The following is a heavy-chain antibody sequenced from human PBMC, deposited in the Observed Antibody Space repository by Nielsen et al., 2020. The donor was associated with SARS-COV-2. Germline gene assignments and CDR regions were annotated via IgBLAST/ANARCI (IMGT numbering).Heavy chain of an antibody. Sequence: SLKISCAASGFTFDDYVMHWVRQAPGKGLEWVSGISWNSGNIVYADSVKGRFTISRDNAKNSLYLQMNSLRAEDTALYYCAEDTGYSYGQYFDYWGQGALVTVSS. CDR1: GFTFDDYV. D-gene: IGHD5-18*01. J-gene: IGHJ4*02. V-gene: IGHV3-9*01. CDR3: AEDTGYSYGQYFDY. CDR2: ISWNSGNI.